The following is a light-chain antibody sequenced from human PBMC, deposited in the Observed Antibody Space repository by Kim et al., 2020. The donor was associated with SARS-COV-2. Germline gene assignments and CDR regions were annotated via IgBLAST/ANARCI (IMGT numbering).Light chain of an antibody. J-gene: IGLJ2*01. CDR1: SLRSYY. V-gene: IGLV3-19*01. CDR3: NSRDSNDNVV. Sequence: SSELTQDPAVSVALGQTVRITGQGDSLRSYYATWYQQKPGQAPILVIYGKNNRPSGIPDRFSGSSSGNTASLTITGTQAGDEADCYCNSRDSNDNVVFGG. CDR2: GKN.